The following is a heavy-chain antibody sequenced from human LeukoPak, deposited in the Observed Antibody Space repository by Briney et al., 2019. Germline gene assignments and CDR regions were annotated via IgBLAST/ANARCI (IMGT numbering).Heavy chain of an antibody. CDR3: ARAVGPFDY. CDR2: IWNDGSNK. Sequence: GGSPRLSCAASGFTFSVYGMHWVRQAPGKGLEWVAVIWNDGSNKYYADSVKGRFTISRDNSKDTLYLQMNNLRTEDMAVYYCARAVGPFDYWGQGTLVTVSS. D-gene: IGHD2-15*01. J-gene: IGHJ4*02. V-gene: IGHV3-33*01. CDR1: GFTFSVYG.